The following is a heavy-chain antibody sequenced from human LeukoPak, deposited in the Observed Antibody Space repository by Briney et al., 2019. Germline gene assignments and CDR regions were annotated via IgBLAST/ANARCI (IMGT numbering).Heavy chain of an antibody. CDR2: ISAYNGNT. V-gene: IGHV1-18*01. CDR3: ARGLAIPVGPDLDY. D-gene: IGHD1-26*01. CDR1: GYTFTSFG. J-gene: IGHJ4*02. Sequence: GASVKVSCKASGYTFTSFGISWVRQAPGQGLEWMGWISAYNGNTNYAQKIQGRVTMTTDTSTSTAYMELRSLRSDDTAVYYCARGLAIPVGPDLDYWGQGTLVTVSS.